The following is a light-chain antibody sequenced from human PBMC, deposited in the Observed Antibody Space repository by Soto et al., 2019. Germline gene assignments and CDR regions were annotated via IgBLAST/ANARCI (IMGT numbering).Light chain of an antibody. CDR2: GAS. CDR1: QSVISIY. V-gene: IGKV3-20*01. Sequence: EIVLTQSPCTLSLSPGERATLSCRASQSVISIYLAWYQHKPGQAPRLLIYGASSRATGIPDRFSGSGSGTDFTLTISRLEPEDFAVYYCQQYGRSLWTFGQGTKVDIK. CDR3: QQYGRSLWT. J-gene: IGKJ1*01.